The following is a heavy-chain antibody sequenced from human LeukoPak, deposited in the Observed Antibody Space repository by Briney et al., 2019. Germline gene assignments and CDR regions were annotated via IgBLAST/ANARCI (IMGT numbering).Heavy chain of an antibody. V-gene: IGHV4-34*01. CDR3: ASRLLRSGVDY. D-gene: IGHD1-14*01. Sequence: SETLSLTCAVYGGSFSGYYWSWIRQPPGKGLEWIGEINHSGSTNYNPSLKSRVTISVDTSKNQFSLKLSSVTAADTAVYYCASRLLRSGVDYWGQGTLVTVSP. J-gene: IGHJ4*02. CDR2: INHSGST. CDR1: GGSFSGYY.